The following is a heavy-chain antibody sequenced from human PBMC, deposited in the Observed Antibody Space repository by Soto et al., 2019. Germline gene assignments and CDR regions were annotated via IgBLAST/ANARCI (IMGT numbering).Heavy chain of an antibody. CDR3: ARDATTAYYYDSSGPSAFAI. J-gene: IGHJ3*02. CDR1: GYTFTSYG. CDR2: TSAYNGNT. V-gene: IGHV1-18*04. D-gene: IGHD3-22*01. Sequence: ASVKVSCKASGYTFTSYGISWVRQAPGQGLEWMGWTSAYNGNTNYAQKLQGRVTMTTDTSTSTAYMELRSLRSDDTAVYYCARDATTAYYYDSSGPSAFAIWGQGTMVT.